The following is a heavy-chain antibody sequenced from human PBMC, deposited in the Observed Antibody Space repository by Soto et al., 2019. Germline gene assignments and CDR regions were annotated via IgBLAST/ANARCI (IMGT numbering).Heavy chain of an antibody. CDR1: GFTFSSYW. D-gene: IGHD3-3*01. CDR2: IKQDGSEK. V-gene: IGHV3-7*01. Sequence: EVQLVESGGGLVRPGGSLRLSCAASGFTFSSYWMSWVRQAPGKGLEWVANIKQDGSEKYYVDSVKGRFTISRDNAKNSLYLQMNSLRAEDTAVYYCAREKGVDDFWSGYYTAAQGYMDVWGKGTTVTVSS. CDR3: AREKGVDDFWSGYYTAAQGYMDV. J-gene: IGHJ6*03.